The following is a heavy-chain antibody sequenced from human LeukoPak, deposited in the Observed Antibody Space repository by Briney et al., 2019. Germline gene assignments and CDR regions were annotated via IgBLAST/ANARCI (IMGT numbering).Heavy chain of an antibody. J-gene: IGHJ4*02. CDR2: IYSSGST. CDR1: GGSISSSTYY. Sequence: SETLSLTCTVSGGSISSSTYYWGWIRQPPGKGLEWIGSIYSSGSTYYNPSLKSRVTISIDTSKNQFSLKLSSVTAADTAVYYCARSGSGYLRYYFDYWGQGTLVTVSS. V-gene: IGHV4-39*07. D-gene: IGHD5-12*01. CDR3: ARSGSGYLRYYFDY.